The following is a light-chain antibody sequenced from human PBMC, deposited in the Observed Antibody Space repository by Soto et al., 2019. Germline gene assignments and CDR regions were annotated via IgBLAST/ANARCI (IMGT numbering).Light chain of an antibody. CDR2: EVS. CDR3: QSYDDSLSGSEV. V-gene: IGLV2-14*01. Sequence: GSPGQSITISCTGTSSDVGGYNYVSWYQQHPGKAPKLMIYEVSDRPSGVSNRFSGSKSGTSASLAITGLQADDEADYYCQSYDDSLSGSEVFGTGTKVTVL. CDR1: SSDVGGYNY. J-gene: IGLJ1*01.